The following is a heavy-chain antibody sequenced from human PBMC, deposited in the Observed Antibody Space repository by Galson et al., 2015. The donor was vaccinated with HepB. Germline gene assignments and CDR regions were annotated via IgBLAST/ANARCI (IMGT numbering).Heavy chain of an antibody. D-gene: IGHD6-19*01. V-gene: IGHV3-21*01. CDR3: ARDEGSGWHYYYYGMDV. Sequence: SLRLSCAGSGFTFSSYSMNWVRQAPGKGLEWVSSISSSSSYIYYADSVKGRFTISRDNAKNSLYLQMDSLRAEDTAVYYCARDEGSGWHYYYYGMDVWGQGTTVTVSS. J-gene: IGHJ6*02. CDR2: ISSSSSYI. CDR1: GFTFSSYS.